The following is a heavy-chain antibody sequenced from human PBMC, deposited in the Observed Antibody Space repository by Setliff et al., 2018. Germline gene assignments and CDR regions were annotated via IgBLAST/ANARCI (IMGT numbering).Heavy chain of an antibody. CDR2: IYRTGTT. J-gene: IGHJ3*02. D-gene: IGHD5-18*01. CDR1: GGSISSGSYY. V-gene: IGHV4-39*07. Sequence: SETLSLTCTVSGGSISSGSYYWGWIRQPPGKGLEWIGSIYRTGTTHYNPSLKSRVTMSVDTSKNQFSLKLSSVTAADTAVYYCARVATAMLDAFDIWGQGTMVTVSS. CDR3: ARVATAMLDAFDI.